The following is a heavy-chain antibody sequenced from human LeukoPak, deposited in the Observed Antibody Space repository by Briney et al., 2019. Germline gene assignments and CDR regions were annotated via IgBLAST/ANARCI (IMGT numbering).Heavy chain of an antibody. V-gene: IGHV1-2*02. D-gene: IGHD5-12*01. CDR1: GYTFTGYY. CDR2: INPNSGGT. Sequence: ASVKVSCTASGYTFTGYYMHWVRQAPGQGLEWMGWINPNSGGTNYAQKFQGRVTMTRDTSISTAYMELSRLRSDDTAVYYCARDRADIVATIDGYWGQGTLVTVSS. J-gene: IGHJ4*02. CDR3: ARDRADIVATIDGY.